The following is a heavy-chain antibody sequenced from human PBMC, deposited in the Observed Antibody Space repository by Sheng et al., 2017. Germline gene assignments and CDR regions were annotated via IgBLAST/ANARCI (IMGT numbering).Heavy chain of an antibody. V-gene: IGHV3-21*01. CDR2: ISSGSSYM. D-gene: IGHD2-8*01. J-gene: IGHJ4*02. Sequence: ESGGGLVKPGGPSRLSCAASGFTFRSYSMNWVRPRLQGRGVEWVSSISSGSSYMFYADSVKGRFSISRDNAKNSLYLQMNSLRAEDTAVYYCARAYCTHGVCQLGDYWGQGTLVTVSS. CDR3: ARAYCTHGVCQLGDY. CDR1: GFTFRSYS.